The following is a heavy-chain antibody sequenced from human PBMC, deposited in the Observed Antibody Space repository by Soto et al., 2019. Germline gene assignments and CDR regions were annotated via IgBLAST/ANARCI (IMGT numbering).Heavy chain of an antibody. CDR2: FAPEDGET. CDR3: ATLKYQRLKDLFFVYYGMDV. J-gene: IGHJ6*02. D-gene: IGHD2-2*01. Sequence: ASVKVSCKVSGYTLTDLSMHWVRQAPGKGLEWMGGFAPEDGETNYAQKFQGRVTMTEDTSTDTTYMELSSLRSEDTAVYYCATLKYQRLKDLFFVYYGMDVWGQGTTVTVSS. CDR1: GYTLTDLS. V-gene: IGHV1-24*01.